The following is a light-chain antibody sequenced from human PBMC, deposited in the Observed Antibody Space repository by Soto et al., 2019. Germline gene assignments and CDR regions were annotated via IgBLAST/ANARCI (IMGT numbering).Light chain of an antibody. CDR1: QSISSW. V-gene: IGKV1-5*03. CDR3: QQYNSYST. Sequence: DIPMTQSPSTLSASVGDRVTITCRASQSISSWLAWYQQKPGKAPKLLIYKASSLESGVPSRFSGSGSGTEFPLTISSLQPDDFATYYCQQYNSYSTFGQGTKVEIK. J-gene: IGKJ1*01. CDR2: KAS.